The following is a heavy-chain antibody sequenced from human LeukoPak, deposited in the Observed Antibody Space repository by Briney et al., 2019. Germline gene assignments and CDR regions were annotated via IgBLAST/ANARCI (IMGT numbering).Heavy chain of an antibody. CDR3: ARDRTHYYESSGYYSRWEY. J-gene: IGHJ4*02. D-gene: IGHD3-22*01. Sequence: ASVKVSCKAFGYIFTSYFMYWVRQAPGQGLEWMGLFNLRGGTTSYAQKFQGRITMTRDTSTSTVYMELSSLRSEDTAMYYCARDRTHYYESSGYYSRWEYWGQGTLVTVSS. V-gene: IGHV1-46*01. CDR2: FNLRGGTT. CDR1: GYIFTSYF.